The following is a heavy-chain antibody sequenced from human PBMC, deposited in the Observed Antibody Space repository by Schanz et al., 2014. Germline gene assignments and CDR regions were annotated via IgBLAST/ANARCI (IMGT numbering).Heavy chain of an antibody. D-gene: IGHD3-10*01. CDR1: GFTFSNYT. Sequence: VQLVESGGSVVQPGRSLRLSCAGSGFTFSNYTMYWVRQAPGKGLEWVSSITSTSRYIYYADSLKGRFTISRDNAKNSVYLQMNSLRAEDTAEYYCARGVRVRGIIIDYWGPGTLVTVSS. J-gene: IGHJ4*02. CDR2: ITSTSRYI. V-gene: IGHV3-21*01. CDR3: ARGVRVRGIIIDY.